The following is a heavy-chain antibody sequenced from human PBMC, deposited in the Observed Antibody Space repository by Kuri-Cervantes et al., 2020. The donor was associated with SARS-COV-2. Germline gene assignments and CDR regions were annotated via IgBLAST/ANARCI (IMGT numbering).Heavy chain of an antibody. CDR1: GYTLTELS. CDR3: ARDQQMVHAAWGAIDY. CDR2: FDPEDGET. D-gene: IGHD2-8*01. Sequence: ASVKVSCKVSGYTLTELSMHWVRQAPGKGLEWMGGFDPEDGETIYAQKFQGRVTMTEDTSTGTAYMELSSLRSEDTAVYYCARDQQMVHAAWGAIDYWGQGTLVTVSS. V-gene: IGHV1-24*01. J-gene: IGHJ4*02.